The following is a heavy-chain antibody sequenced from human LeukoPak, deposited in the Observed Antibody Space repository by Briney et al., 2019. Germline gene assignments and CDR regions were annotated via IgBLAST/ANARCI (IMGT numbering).Heavy chain of an antibody. CDR3: ARETINCGGDCFDY. J-gene: IGHJ4*02. CDR2: IDTSGNSK. D-gene: IGHD2-21*01. Sequence: GGSLRLSCGASGFILSDYEVNWVRQAPGKGLEWIAYIDTSGNSKYHADSLKGRFTASRDNAKNSVFLQMDSLRAEDTAVYYCARETINCGGDCFDYWGQGTLVTVSS. V-gene: IGHV3-48*03. CDR1: GFILSDYE.